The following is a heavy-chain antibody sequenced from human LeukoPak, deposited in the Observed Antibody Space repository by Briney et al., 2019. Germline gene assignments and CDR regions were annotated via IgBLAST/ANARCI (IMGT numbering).Heavy chain of an antibody. CDR3: AEGVEGIFDL. J-gene: IGHJ5*02. CDR1: GVSISSSSYY. CDR2: IYYSGST. D-gene: IGHD2-15*01. V-gene: IGHV4-39*07. Sequence: SETLSLTCTVSGVSISSSSYYWGWIRQPPGKGLEWIGSIYYSGSTYYNPSLKSRVTISVDTSKNQFSLKLSSVTAADTAVYYCAEGVEGIFDLWGQGTLVTVSS.